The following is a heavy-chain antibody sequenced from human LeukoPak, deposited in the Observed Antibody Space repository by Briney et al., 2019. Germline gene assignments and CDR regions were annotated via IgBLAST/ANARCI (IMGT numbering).Heavy chain of an antibody. CDR2: ISYDGSNK. Sequence: PGGSLRLSCAASGFTFSSYAMHWVREAPGKGLEWVAVISYDGSNKYYADSVKGRFTISRDNSKNTLYLQMNSLRAEDTAVYYCARDLVDSKYYYYYMDVWGKGTTVTVSS. CDR3: ARDLVDSKYYYYYMDV. D-gene: IGHD3-9*01. V-gene: IGHV3-30*04. CDR1: GFTFSSYA. J-gene: IGHJ6*03.